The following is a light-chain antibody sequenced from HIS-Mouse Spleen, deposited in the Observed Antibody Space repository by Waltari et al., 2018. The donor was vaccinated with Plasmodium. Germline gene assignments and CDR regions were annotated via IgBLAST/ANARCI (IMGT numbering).Light chain of an antibody. CDR3: NSRDSSGNHQV. J-gene: IGLJ3*02. V-gene: IGLV3-19*01. Sequence: SSELTQDPAVSVALGQTVRITGEGDSLRSYYAHEYQQKPGQAPVLVIYGKNNRPSGIPYRFSGSSSGNTASLTITGAQAEDEADYYCNSRDSSGNHQVFGGGTKLTVL. CDR2: GKN. CDR1: SLRSYY.